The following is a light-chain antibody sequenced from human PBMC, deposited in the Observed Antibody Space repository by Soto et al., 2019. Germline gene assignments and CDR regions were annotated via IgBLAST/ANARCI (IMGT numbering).Light chain of an antibody. CDR3: LSYTSANTRV. J-gene: IGLJ3*02. CDR2: EVN. Sequence: QSVLTQPASVSASPGQSITISAPGTSSDVGGYKFVSWYQHHPGKAPKLMIYEVNNRPSGVSNRFSGSKSGNTASLTISGLQPEDEADYYCLSYTSANTRVFGGGTK. V-gene: IGLV2-14*01. CDR1: SSDVGGYKF.